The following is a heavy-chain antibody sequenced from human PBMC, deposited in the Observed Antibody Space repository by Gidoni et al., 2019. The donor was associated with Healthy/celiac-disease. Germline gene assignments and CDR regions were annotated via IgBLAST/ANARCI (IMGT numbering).Heavy chain of an antibody. D-gene: IGHD6-19*01. J-gene: IGHJ5*02. Sequence: EVQLVESGGGLVQPGGSLRLSCSASGFTFSSYAMHWVRQAPGKGLEYVSAISSNGGSTYYAESVKGRFTISRDNSKNTLYLQMSSLRAEDTAVYYCVKDSSPGIAVAGPYNWFDPWGQGTLVTVSS. CDR2: ISSNGGST. V-gene: IGHV3-64D*06. CDR1: GFTFSSYA. CDR3: VKDSSPGIAVAGPYNWFDP.